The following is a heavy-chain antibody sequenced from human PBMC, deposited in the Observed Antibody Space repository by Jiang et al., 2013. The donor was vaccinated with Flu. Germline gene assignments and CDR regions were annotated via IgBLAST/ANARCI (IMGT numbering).Heavy chain of an antibody. J-gene: IGHJ4*01. CDR2: ISGTSNSYI. D-gene: IGHD4-17*01. CDR1: GFTFSSYN. V-gene: IGHV3-21*01. Sequence: VQLLESGGGLVKPGGSLRLSCAASGFTFSSYNMHWVRQAPGKGLEWVSCISGTSNSYIYYADSVKGRFTISRDNAQNSLYLQMHSLRAEDTAVYYCARPTVNDYGDFDY. CDR3: ARPTVNDYGDFDY.